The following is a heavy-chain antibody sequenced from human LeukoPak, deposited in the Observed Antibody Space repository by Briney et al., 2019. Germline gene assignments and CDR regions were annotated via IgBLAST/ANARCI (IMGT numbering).Heavy chain of an antibody. Sequence: GGSLRLSCVASGFTFSSYWMHWVRQDPRKGLVWVPGISSRGDSTNYADSVKGRFTVSRDNSKKSVDLQMNSLRGDDTAVYYCAKDYFDTIGYTDYWGQGILVTVAS. D-gene: IGHD3-22*01. J-gene: IGHJ4*02. CDR3: AKDYFDTIGYTDY. CDR1: GFTFSSYW. CDR2: ISSRGDST. V-gene: IGHV3-23*01.